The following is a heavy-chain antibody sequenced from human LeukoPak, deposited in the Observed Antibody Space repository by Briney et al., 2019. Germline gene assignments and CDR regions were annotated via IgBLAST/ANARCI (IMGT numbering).Heavy chain of an antibody. CDR1: GDSISSGSYS. CDR3: ARDAGYPGQFIY. Sequence: SETLSLTCAVSGDSISSGSYSWSWIRQPPGKGLEWIGYIYHSGSAYYNPSLRSRVTISVDRSKNQFSLNLRSVTAADTAVYYCARDAGYPGQFIYWGQGTLVTVSS. V-gene: IGHV4-30-2*01. J-gene: IGHJ4*02. D-gene: IGHD5-12*01. CDR2: IYHSGSA.